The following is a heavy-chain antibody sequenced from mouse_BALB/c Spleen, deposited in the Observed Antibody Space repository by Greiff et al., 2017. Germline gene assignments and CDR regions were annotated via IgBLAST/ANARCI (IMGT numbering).Heavy chain of an antibody. Sequence: QVQLQQSGPELVKPGASVKISCKASGYAFSSSWMNWVKQRPGQGLEWIGRIYPGDGDTNYNGKFKGKATLTADKSSSTAYMQLSSLTSVDSAVYFCARGAWEWDFDVWGAGTTVTVSS. J-gene: IGHJ1*01. CDR2: IYPGDGDT. D-gene: IGHD4-1*01. V-gene: IGHV1-82*01. CDR3: ARGAWEWDFDV. CDR1: GYAFSSSW.